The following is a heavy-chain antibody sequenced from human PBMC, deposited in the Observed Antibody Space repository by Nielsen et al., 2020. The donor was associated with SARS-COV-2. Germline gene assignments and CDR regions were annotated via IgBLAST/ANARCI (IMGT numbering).Heavy chain of an antibody. V-gene: IGHV3-48*03. CDR3: ARCRRPYHLFSGDYYWYFDL. Sequence: GGSLRLSCAASGFTFSSYEMNWVRQAPGKGLEWVSIIYSDGTTYYADSVKGRFTISRDNPKNSMYLQMGSLWAEDTGVYYCARCRRPYHLFSGDYYWYFDLWGRGTLVTVSS. CDR2: IYSDGTT. D-gene: IGHD4-17*01. CDR1: GFTFSSYE. J-gene: IGHJ2*01.